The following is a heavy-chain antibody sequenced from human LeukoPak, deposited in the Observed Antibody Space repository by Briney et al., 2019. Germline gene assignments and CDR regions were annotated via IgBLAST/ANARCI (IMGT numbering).Heavy chain of an antibody. Sequence: ASVKVSCKASGYSFTSYAMNWVRQAPGQGLEWMGWINTNTGNPTYAQGFTGRCVFSLDTSVSTAYLQISSLKAEDTAVYSCARVAEYSSGWYDPFDYWRQGTLVTVSS. CDR2: INTNTGNP. CDR1: GYSFTSYA. V-gene: IGHV7-4-1*02. D-gene: IGHD6-19*01. J-gene: IGHJ4*02. CDR3: ARVAEYSSGWYDPFDY.